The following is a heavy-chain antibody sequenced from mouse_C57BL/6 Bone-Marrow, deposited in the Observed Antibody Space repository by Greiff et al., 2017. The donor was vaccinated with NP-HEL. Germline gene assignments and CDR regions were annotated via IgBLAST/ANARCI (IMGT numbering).Heavy chain of an antibody. CDR3: ARQGGGRGYFDV. Sequence: EVKVVESGGGLVQPGESLKLSCESNEYEFPSHDMSWVRKTPEKRLELVAAINSDGGSTYYPDTMERRFIIPRDNTKKTLYLQMSSLRSEDTALYYGARQGGGRGYFDVWGTGTTVTVSS. CDR1: EYEFPSHD. CDR2: INSDGGST. J-gene: IGHJ1*03. D-gene: IGHD6-1*01. V-gene: IGHV5-2*01.